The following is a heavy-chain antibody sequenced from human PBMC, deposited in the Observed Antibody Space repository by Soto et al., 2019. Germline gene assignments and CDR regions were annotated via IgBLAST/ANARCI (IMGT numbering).Heavy chain of an antibody. CDR2: IYYTGST. CDR1: GGSIRSGGYY. D-gene: IGHD2-2*01. CDR3: ARASLGYCSSTSCRHNWFDP. J-gene: IGHJ5*02. Sequence: SQTLSLTCTVSGGSIRSGGYYWTWIRQHPGKGMEWIGYIYYTGSTYYNPSLKSRVTISVDTSKNQFSLKLSSVTAADTAVYYCARASLGYCSSTSCRHNWFDPWGQGTLVTVSS. V-gene: IGHV4-31*03.